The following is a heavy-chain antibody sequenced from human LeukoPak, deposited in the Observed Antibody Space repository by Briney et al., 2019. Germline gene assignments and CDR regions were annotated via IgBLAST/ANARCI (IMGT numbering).Heavy chain of an antibody. V-gene: IGHV4-59*01. J-gene: IGHJ3*02. CDR3: ARGGVEWSPYMAGAFDM. CDR2: IYSSGTT. CDR1: GDSISSYY. Sequence: SETLSLTCIVYGDSISSYYWTWIRHPPRKGLEWIGYIYSSGTTNYNPSLKSLVSISQDTSKNRFSLKLSSVTAADTAIYYCARGGVEWSPYMAGAFDMWGQGTRVTVSS. D-gene: IGHD3-3*01.